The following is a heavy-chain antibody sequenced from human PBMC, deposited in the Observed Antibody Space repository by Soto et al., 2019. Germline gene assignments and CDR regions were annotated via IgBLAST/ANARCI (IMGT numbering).Heavy chain of an antibody. V-gene: IGHV4-30-2*01. Sequence: QLQLQESGSGLVKPSQTLSLTCAVSGGSFSRGGYSWSWIRQPPGKGLEWIGYIYHSGSTYYNPSLKSRVTISVYRSKNQFSRKLNSVTAADTAVDYCATYYDFWTAFDPWGQGTLVTVSA. D-gene: IGHD3-3*01. CDR2: IYHSGST. CDR3: ATYYDFWTAFDP. CDR1: GGSFSRGGYS. J-gene: IGHJ5*02.